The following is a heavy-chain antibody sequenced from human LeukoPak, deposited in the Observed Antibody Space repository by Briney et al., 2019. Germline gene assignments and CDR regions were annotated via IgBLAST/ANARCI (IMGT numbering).Heavy chain of an antibody. Sequence: GGSLRLSCAASGFTFSNYAMSWIRQAPGKGLEWVSTISGSGSSTYYADSVKGRFTISRDNSKNTLYLQMNSLRAEDTAIYYCAKGGRDGYNRWGQGTLVTVSS. CDR1: GFTFSNYA. J-gene: IGHJ4*02. CDR3: AKGGRDGYNR. D-gene: IGHD5-24*01. V-gene: IGHV3-23*01. CDR2: ISGSGSST.